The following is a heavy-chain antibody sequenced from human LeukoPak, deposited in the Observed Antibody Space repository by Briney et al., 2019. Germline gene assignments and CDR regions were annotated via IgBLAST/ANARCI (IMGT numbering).Heavy chain of an antibody. J-gene: IGHJ4*02. V-gene: IGHV3-23*01. CDR1: GFTFNNYA. CDR2: ISGSGGST. D-gene: IGHD1-1*01. Sequence: GGSLRLSCAASGFTFNNYAMTWVRQAPGKGLEWVSGISGSGGSTYYADSVKGRFTISRDNAKNSLYLQMNSLRAEDTALYYCAKDFGTTSGDWGQGTLVTVSS. CDR3: AKDFGTTSGD.